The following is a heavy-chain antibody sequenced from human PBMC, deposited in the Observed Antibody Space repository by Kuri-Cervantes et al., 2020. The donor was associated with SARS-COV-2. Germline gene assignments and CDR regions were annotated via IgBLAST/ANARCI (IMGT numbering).Heavy chain of an antibody. V-gene: IGHV4-38-2*01. Sequence: GSLRLSCAVSGLSISRGSYWGWIRQPPGKGLEWIGEINHSGSTNYNPSLKSRVTISVDTSKNQFSLKLSSVTAADTAVYYCARDIVGAPYYYYYYMDVWGKGTTVTVSS. CDR3: ARDIVGAPYYYYYYMDV. D-gene: IGHD1-26*01. CDR2: INHSGST. CDR1: GLSISRGSY. J-gene: IGHJ6*03.